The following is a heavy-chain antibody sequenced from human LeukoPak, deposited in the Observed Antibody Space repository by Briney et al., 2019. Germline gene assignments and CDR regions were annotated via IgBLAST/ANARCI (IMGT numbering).Heavy chain of an antibody. Sequence: SGPALAHLSELLTLTFSHSGFSLPTRAVAVGWIRQPPVKALECLALIYWDGDRRYCPSQRNRLTITKDNHQKQLVLSITYMEPVDTGTYYCAHRLAGYSNSWLGGYFKYCGQGRLVAVSS. CDR2: IYWDGDR. CDR3: AHRLAGYSNSWLGGYFKY. CDR1: GFSLPTRAVA. D-gene: IGHD6-13*01. J-gene: IGHJ1*01. V-gene: IGHV2-5*02.